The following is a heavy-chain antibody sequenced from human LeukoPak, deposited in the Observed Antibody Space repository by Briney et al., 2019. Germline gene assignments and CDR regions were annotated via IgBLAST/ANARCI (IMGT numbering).Heavy chain of an antibody. CDR1: GFTFDDYA. J-gene: IGHJ3*02. CDR2: ISYDGAEK. CDR3: ANSKVPREYCSATSCYAGFGAFDI. Sequence: GGSLRLSCAASGFTFDDYAMHWVRQAPGKGLEWVAVISYDGAEKYYEDSVKGRFTISRDNSKNTLYLQMNSLRTEDTAVYYCANSKVPREYCSATSCYAGFGAFDIWGQGTMVTVSS. D-gene: IGHD2-2*01. V-gene: IGHV3-30*18.